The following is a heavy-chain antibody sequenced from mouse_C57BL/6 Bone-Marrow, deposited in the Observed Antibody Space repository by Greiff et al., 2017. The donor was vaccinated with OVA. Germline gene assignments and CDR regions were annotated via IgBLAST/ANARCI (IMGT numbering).Heavy chain of an antibody. V-gene: IGHV8-12*01. D-gene: IGHD1-1*01. Sequence: ESGPGILQSSQTLSLTCSFSGFSLSTSGMGVSWIRQPSGKGLEWLAHIYWDDDKRYNPSLKSRLTISKDTSRNQVFLKITRVDTADTATYYGARVYYYGSTYWYFDVWGTGTTVTVSS. CDR1: GFSLSTSGMG. CDR2: IYWDDDK. CDR3: ARVYYYGSTYWYFDV. J-gene: IGHJ1*03.